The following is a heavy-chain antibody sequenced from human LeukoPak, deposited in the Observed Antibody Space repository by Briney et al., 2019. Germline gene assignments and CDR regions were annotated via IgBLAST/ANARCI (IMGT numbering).Heavy chain of an antibody. CDR2: IYTSGST. D-gene: IGHD2-2*01. V-gene: IGHV4-4*07. J-gene: IGHJ6*03. CDR1: GGSISSYY. Sequence: PSETLSLTSTVSGGSISSYYWSWIRQPAGKGLEWIGRIYTSGSTNYNPSLKSRVTMSVDTSKNQFSLKLSSVTAADTAVYYCARDSQQRGYYYYYMDVWGKGTTVTVSS. CDR3: ARDSQQRGYYYYYMDV.